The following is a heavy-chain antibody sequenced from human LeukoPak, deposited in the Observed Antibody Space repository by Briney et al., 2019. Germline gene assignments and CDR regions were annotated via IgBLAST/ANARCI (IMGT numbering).Heavy chain of an antibody. J-gene: IGHJ4*02. CDR2: ISRNNSTI. CDR1: GFTFSSYA. D-gene: IGHD4-17*01. Sequence: PGGSLRLSCAASGFTFSSYAMSWIRQAPGKGLEWVSFISRNNSTIYYADSVKGRFTISRDNARNSLYLQMNSLRAEDTAVYYCARGGTVTPQFDYWGQGTLVTVSS. V-gene: IGHV3-48*04. CDR3: ARGGTVTPQFDY.